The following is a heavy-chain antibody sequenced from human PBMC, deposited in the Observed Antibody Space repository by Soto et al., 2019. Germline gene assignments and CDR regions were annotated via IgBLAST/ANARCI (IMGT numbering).Heavy chain of an antibody. CDR1: GGSISSGDYY. CDR3: ARGGGDYYDSSGQYYFDY. Sequence: QVQLQESGPGLVKPSQTPSLTCTVSGGSISSGDYYWSWIRQPPGKGLEWIGYIYYSGSTYYNPSLKGRVTISVDTSKNQFSLKLSSVTAADTAVYYCARGGGDYYDSSGQYYFDYWGQGTLVTVSS. CDR2: IYYSGST. D-gene: IGHD3-22*01. J-gene: IGHJ4*02. V-gene: IGHV4-30-4*01.